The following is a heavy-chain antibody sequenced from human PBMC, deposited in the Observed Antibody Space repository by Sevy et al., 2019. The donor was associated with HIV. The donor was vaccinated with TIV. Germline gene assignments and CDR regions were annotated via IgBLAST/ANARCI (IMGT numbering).Heavy chain of an antibody. J-gene: IGHJ4*01. CDR3: VRDDRDGYFEY. Sequence: ASVKVSCKASGYTFTGYYMHWVRQAPGQGLQWMGWINPDSGGPNYAPKFQGRVTLTRDTSISTAYMELSRLKSDDTAVYYCVRDDRDGYFEYWGQEPWSPSPQ. V-gene: IGHV1-2*02. CDR2: INPDSGGP. CDR1: GYTFTGYY.